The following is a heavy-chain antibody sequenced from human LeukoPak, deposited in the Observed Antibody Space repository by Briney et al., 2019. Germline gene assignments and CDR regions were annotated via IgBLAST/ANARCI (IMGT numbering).Heavy chain of an antibody. CDR3: TTDKINEI. V-gene: IGHV3-15*01. D-gene: IGHD2-8*01. CDR2: IKSKTDGGTT. CDR1: GFSFSNAW. Sequence: PGGSLRLSCAASGFSFSNAWLSWVRQAPGKGLEWVGRIKSKTDGGTTDYGAPVKGRFTISRDDSENTLHLQMNSLKTEDTAVYYCTTDKINEIWGQGILVTVPS. J-gene: IGHJ1*01.